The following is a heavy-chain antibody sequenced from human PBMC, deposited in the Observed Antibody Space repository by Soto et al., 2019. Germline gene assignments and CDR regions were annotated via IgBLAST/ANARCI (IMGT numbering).Heavy chain of an antibody. D-gene: IGHD2-15*01. CDR3: AREGGGYCTGGSCQVDY. CDR1: GASIINYY. V-gene: IGHV4-59*01. CDR2: VSNTATT. Sequence: SETLSLTCTVSGASIINYYWAWIRQSPGGGLESIGYVSNTATTTYNPSLKNRVTISVDASKSQFYLKLRSVTAADTAVYYCAREGGGYCTGGSCQVDYWGQGTLVTVS. J-gene: IGHJ4*02.